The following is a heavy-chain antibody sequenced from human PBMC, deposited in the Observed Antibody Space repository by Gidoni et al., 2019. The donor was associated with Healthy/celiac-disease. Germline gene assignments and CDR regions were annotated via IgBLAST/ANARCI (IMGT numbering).Heavy chain of an antibody. Sequence: QVQLQESGPGLVKPSETLSLTCPVSGGSISSYYWSWIRQPPGKGLEWIGYIYYSGSTNYNPSLKSRVTISVDTSKNQFSLKLSSVTAADTAVYYCARDRYSSSVSYGMDVWGQGTTVTVSS. J-gene: IGHJ6*02. D-gene: IGHD6-6*01. CDR3: ARDRYSSSVSYGMDV. CDR2: IYYSGST. CDR1: GGSISSYY. V-gene: IGHV4-59*01.